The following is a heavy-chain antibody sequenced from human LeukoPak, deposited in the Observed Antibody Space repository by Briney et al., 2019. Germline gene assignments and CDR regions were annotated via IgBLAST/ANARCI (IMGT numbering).Heavy chain of an antibody. CDR2: ISGSGDST. J-gene: IGHJ3*02. D-gene: IGHD2/OR15-2a*01. Sequence: GGSLRLSCAGSGFTFSTYGMSWVRQAPNKGLEWLSTISGSGDSTYYADSVKGRFTISRDNSKNTLFLQMNSLRAEDTAVYYCARGNFSAYDIWGQGTMVTVSS. V-gene: IGHV3-23*01. CDR3: ARGNFSAYDI. CDR1: GFTFSTYG.